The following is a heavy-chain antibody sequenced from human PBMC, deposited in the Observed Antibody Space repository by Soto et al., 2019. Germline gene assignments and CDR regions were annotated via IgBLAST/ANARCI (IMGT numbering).Heavy chain of an antibody. CDR1: GFTFDDYA. V-gene: IGHV3-9*01. J-gene: IGHJ4*02. Sequence: PGGSLRLSCAAFGFTFDDYAMHWVRQAPGKGLEWVSGISWNSGSIGYADSVKGRFTISRDNAKNSLYLQMNSLRAEDTALYYCAKVPLSGSSSYYFDYWGQGTLVTVSS. D-gene: IGHD3-10*01. CDR2: ISWNSGSI. CDR3: AKVPLSGSSSYYFDY.